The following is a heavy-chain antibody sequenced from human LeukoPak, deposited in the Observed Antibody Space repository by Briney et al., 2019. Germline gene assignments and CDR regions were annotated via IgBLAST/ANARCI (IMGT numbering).Heavy chain of an antibody. J-gene: IGHJ1*01. V-gene: IGHV4-59*01. Sequence: SETLSLTCTVSGGSIKNYYWSWIRQPPGKGLEWIGYIYYSGSTNYNPSLKSRVTISVDTSKNQFSLKLSSVTAADTAVYYCARSITSSWYGDFQHWGQGTLVTVSS. CDR1: GGSIKNYY. CDR2: IYYSGST. D-gene: IGHD6-13*01. CDR3: ARSITSSWYGDFQH.